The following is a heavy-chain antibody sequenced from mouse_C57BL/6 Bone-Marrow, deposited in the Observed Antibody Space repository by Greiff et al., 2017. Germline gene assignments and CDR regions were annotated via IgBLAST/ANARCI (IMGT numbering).Heavy chain of an antibody. CDR3: ARRKVYYDYYFDY. D-gene: IGHD2-4*01. CDR1: GYTFTSYW. V-gene: IGHV1-55*01. CDR2: IYPGSGST. Sequence: VQLQQPGAELVKPGASVKMSCKASGYTFTSYWITWVKQRPGQGLEWIGDIYPGSGSTNYNEKFKSKATLTVATSSSTAYMQLSSLTSEDSAVYYCARRKVYYDYYFDYWGQGTTLTVSS. J-gene: IGHJ2*01.